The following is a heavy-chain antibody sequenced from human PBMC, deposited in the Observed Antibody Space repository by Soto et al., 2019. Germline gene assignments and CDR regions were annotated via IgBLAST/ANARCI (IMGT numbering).Heavy chain of an antibody. Sequence: QVQLQESGPGLVKPSGTLSLTCAVSGGSISSSNWWSWVRQPPGKGLEWIGEIYHSGSTNYNPSLTRRVTISVDKSKNQVSLKLSSVTAADTAVYYCARRGYSSSWYYYWFDPWGQGTLVTVSS. V-gene: IGHV4-4*02. J-gene: IGHJ5*02. D-gene: IGHD6-13*01. CDR1: GGSISSSNW. CDR3: ARRGYSSSWYYYWFDP. CDR2: IYHSGST.